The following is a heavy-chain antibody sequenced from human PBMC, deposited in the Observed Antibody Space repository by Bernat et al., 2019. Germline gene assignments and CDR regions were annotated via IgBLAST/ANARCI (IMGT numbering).Heavy chain of an antibody. CDR3: VREGYSSGVAPAFDI. CDR1: GYTFTSYA. J-gene: IGHJ3*02. D-gene: IGHD6-19*01. CDR2: INAGNGNT. V-gene: IGHV1-3*01. Sequence: QVQLVQSGAEVKKPGASVKVSCKASGYTFTSYAMHWVRQAPGQRLEWMGWINAGNGNTKYSQKFQGRVTITRDTSASTAYMELSSLRSEDTALYYCVREGYSSGVAPAFDIWGQGTMVTVS.